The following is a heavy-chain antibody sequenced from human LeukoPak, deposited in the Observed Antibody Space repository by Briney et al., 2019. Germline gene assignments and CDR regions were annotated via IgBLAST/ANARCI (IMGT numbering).Heavy chain of an antibody. V-gene: IGHV3-48*03. J-gene: IGHJ6*04. CDR3: ARVGAQRPHDV. CDR1: GFTFSTYE. D-gene: IGHD3-10*01. Sequence: GGSLRLSCAVSGFTFSTYEMSWVRQAPGKGLEWVSYISSSGNTIYYADPVKGRFTISRDNAKNSLYLQMNSLRAEDTAVYYCARVGAQRPHDVWGKGTTVTVSS. CDR2: ISSSGNTI.